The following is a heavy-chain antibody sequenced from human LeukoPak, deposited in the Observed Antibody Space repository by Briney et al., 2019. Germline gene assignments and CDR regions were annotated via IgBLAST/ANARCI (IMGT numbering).Heavy chain of an antibody. CDR2: ISAYNGNT. Sequence: ASVKVSCKASGYTFTSYGISWVRQAPGQGLEWMGWISAYNGNTNYAQKLQGRVTMTTDTSTSTAYMELRSLRSDDTAVYYCARARAYYYDSSGYYYFPYYFDYWGRGTLVTVSS. V-gene: IGHV1-18*01. J-gene: IGHJ4*02. CDR3: ARARAYYYDSSGYYYFPYYFDY. D-gene: IGHD3-22*01. CDR1: GYTFTSYG.